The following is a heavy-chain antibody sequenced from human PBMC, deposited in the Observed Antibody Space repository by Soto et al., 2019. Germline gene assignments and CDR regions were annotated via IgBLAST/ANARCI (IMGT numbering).Heavy chain of an antibody. D-gene: IGHD2-21*02. CDR2: IHHSGSI. J-gene: IGHJ6*02. CDR3: ARKDDGGDSLDV. Sequence: SETLSLTCTVSGDSISSDYYHWTWIRQSPGKGLEWIGYIHHSGSILYNPSLKSRVTISVDTSKNQFSLHLTSVTAADTAVYFCARKDDGGDSLDVWGQGTTVTVSS. V-gene: IGHV4-30-4*08. CDR1: GDSISSDYYH.